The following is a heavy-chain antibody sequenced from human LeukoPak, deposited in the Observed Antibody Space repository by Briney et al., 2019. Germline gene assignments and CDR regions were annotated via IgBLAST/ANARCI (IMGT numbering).Heavy chain of an antibody. J-gene: IGHJ5*02. CDR1: GFTFRTSA. CDR3: AAQVNYHDSTVWDP. V-gene: IGHV1-58*01. CDR2: IVVGSGNT. D-gene: IGHD3-22*01. Sequence: ASVRVSCKASGFTFRTSAVQWVRQARGQRLEWIGWIVVGSGNTNYAQKFQERVTISRDMSTSTAYMELSSLRSEDTAVYYCAAQVNYHDSTVWDPWGQGTLVTVSS.